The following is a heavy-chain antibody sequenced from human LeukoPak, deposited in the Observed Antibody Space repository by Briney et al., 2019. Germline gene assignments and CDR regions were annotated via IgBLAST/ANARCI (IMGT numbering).Heavy chain of an antibody. CDR1: GGSISSYY. CDR3: ARVGTQWLDLYYFDY. Sequence: PSETLSLTCTVSGGSISSYYWSWIRQPPGKGLEWIGYIYYSGSTNYNPSLKSRVTISVDTSKNQFSLKLSSVTAADTAVYYCARVGTQWLDLYYFDYWGQGTLVTVSS. D-gene: IGHD6-19*01. CDR2: IYYSGST. J-gene: IGHJ4*02. V-gene: IGHV4-59*01.